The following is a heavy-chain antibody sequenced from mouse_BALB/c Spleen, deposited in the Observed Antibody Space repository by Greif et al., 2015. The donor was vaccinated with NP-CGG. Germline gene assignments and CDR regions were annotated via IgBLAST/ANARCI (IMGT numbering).Heavy chain of an antibody. CDR1: GFTFSSYG. CDR3: AGQNVHRNSMDY. V-gene: IGHV5-6*01. D-gene: IGHD2-14*01. J-gene: IGHJ4*01. CDR2: ISSGGSYT. Sequence: EVQLQQSGGDLVKPGGSLKLSCAASGFTFSSYGMSWVRQTPDKWLEWVATISSGGSYTYYPDSVKGRFTISRDNAQNPLYLQMRCLKSEDTAKYYWAGQNVHRNSMDYWGQGTSVTVSS.